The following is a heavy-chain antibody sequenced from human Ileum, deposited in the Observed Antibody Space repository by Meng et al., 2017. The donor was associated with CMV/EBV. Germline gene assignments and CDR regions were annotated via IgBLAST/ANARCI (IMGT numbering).Heavy chain of an antibody. CDR3: TYGWPLKY. D-gene: IGHD3-10*01. J-gene: IGHJ4*02. CDR1: DSVSISTES. V-gene: IGHV6-1*01. CDR2: TWYGSKWYY. Sequence: QGQLHQSGPGLVKPSQTPSLTCAGDSVSISTESWNWIRQSPSRGLEWLGRTWYGSKWYYEYAVSVKSRITIIPDTSQNQISLQLNSVTPDDTAVYYCTYGWPLKYWGQGFLVTVSS.